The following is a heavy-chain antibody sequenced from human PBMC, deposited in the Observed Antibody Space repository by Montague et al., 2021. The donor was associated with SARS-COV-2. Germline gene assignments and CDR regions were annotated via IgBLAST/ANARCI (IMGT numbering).Heavy chain of an antibody. CDR2: IHHSGGT. V-gene: IGHV4-4*02. J-gene: IGHJ4*02. CDR3: ARVPLVGPTAGTSDY. Sequence: SETLSLTCTVSGDSIDSGDWWSWVRQAPGRGLELIGEIHHSGGTNYNPSLSSRVTMSVDKSKNQFSLSLSSVTAADTAVYYCARVPLVGPTAGTSDYWGLGTLVAVSS. D-gene: IGHD1-1*01. CDR1: GDSIDSGDW.